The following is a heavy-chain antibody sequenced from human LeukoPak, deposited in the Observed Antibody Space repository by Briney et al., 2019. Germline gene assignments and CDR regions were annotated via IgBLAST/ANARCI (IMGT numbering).Heavy chain of an antibody. CDR3: AKGGQWLIQN. CDR2: ISRDGVNT. CDR1: GFTFDGYA. Sequence: QSGGSLSLSCAASGFTFDGYAMHWVRQAPGKGLEWVSLISRDGVNTFYGDSVKGRFTISRDNSKNSLFLRMNSLRTEETAFYYCAKGGQWLIQNWGQGTLVTVSS. V-gene: IGHV3-43*02. D-gene: IGHD6-19*01. J-gene: IGHJ4*02.